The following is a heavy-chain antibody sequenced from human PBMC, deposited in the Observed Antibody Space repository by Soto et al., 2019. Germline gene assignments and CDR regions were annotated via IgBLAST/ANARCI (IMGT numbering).Heavy chain of an antibody. J-gene: IGHJ4*02. CDR1: GFTFTNYC. D-gene: IGHD1-26*01. V-gene: IGHV3-74*01. CDR2: IDNDGSST. CDR3: GTTIEY. Sequence: GGSLRLSCAASGFTFTNYCMNWVRQAPGEGLVWVSSIDNDGSSTWYADSVGGRFAMSRDNARNAVYLQMNSLRAEDTAVYYCGTTIEYWGQGIPVTVSS.